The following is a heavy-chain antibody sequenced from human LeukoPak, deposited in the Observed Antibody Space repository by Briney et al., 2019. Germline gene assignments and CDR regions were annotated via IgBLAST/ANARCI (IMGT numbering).Heavy chain of an antibody. V-gene: IGHV3-11*01. D-gene: IGHD6-13*01. Sequence: GGSLRLSCAASGFTFSDYYMSWIRQAPGKGLEWVSYISSSGSLISYADSVKGRFTISRDNTNNSLFLQMNSLRAEDTAVYYCARAPYSSTWCYFDYWGQGTLVTVSS. CDR3: ARAPYSSTWCYFDY. CDR1: GFTFSDYY. CDR2: ISSSGSLI. J-gene: IGHJ4*02.